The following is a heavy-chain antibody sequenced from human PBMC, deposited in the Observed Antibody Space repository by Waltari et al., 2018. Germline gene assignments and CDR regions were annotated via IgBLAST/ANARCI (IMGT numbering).Heavy chain of an antibody. Sequence: QVQLQESGPGLVRPSQTLSLTCTVSGGSISSGSVYWTWIRQPAGKGLEWVGHIFTSGSSKYNPSLKRRVSVSLDTSENQFSLRLSSVTAADTAVYYCARDEARYYDIMTGGGYYGLDVWGQGTTVTVSS. CDR2: IFTSGSS. J-gene: IGHJ6*02. CDR3: ARDEARYYDIMTGGGYYGLDV. D-gene: IGHD3-9*01. CDR1: GGSISSGSVY. V-gene: IGHV4-61*02.